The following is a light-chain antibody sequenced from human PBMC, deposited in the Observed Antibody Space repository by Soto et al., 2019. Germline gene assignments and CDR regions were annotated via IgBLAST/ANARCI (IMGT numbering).Light chain of an antibody. CDR2: DAS. J-gene: IGKJ2*01. Sequence: DIQMTQSPSTLSASVGDRVTITCRASQSSSSWLAWYQQKPGKAPKLLIYDASSLESGVPSRFSGSGSGTEFTLTISSLQPDDFATYYCQQYNSYSQTFGQGTKVDIK. V-gene: IGKV1-5*01. CDR3: QQYNSYSQT. CDR1: QSSSSW.